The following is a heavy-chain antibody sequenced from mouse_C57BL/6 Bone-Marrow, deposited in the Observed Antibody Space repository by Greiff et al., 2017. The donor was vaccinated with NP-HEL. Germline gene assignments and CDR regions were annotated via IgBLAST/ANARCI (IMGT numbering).Heavy chain of an antibody. V-gene: IGHV5-4*03. CDR2: ISDGGSYT. J-gene: IGHJ2*01. CDR3: ARVYGSSYGVDY. CDR1: GFTFSSYA. D-gene: IGHD1-1*01. Sequence: EVKLMESGGGLVKPGGSLKLSCAASGFTFSSYAMSWVRQTPEKRLEWVATISDGGSYTYYPDNVKGRFTISRDKAKNNLYLQMSHLKSEDTAMYYCARVYGSSYGVDYWGKGTTLTVSS.